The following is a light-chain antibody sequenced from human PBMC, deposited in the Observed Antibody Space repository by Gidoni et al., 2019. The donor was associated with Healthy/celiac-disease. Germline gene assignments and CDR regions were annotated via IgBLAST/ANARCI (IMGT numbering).Light chain of an antibody. J-gene: IGKJ1*01. V-gene: IGKV4-1*01. CDR2: WAS. CDR1: QSVLYSSNNKNY. CDR3: QQYYSTLPA. Sequence: DIVMPQSPDSLAVSLGERATINCKSSQSVLYSSNNKNYLAWYQQKPGQPPKLLIYWASTRESGVPDRFSGSGSGTDFTLTISSLQAEDVAVYYCQQYYSTLPAFXQXTKVEIK.